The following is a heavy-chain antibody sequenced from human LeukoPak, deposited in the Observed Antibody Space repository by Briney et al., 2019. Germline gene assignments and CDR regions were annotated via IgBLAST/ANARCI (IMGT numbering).Heavy chain of an antibody. Sequence: SETLSLTCTVSGGSISSYYWSWIRQPPGKGLEWIGYIYYSGSTNYNPSLKSRVTISVDTSKNQFSLKLSSVTAADTAVYYCARDIEGALGGGRWFDPWGQGTLVTVSS. CDR1: GGSISSYY. V-gene: IGHV4-59*01. CDR3: ARDIEGALGGGRWFDP. D-gene: IGHD1-26*01. J-gene: IGHJ5*02. CDR2: IYYSGST.